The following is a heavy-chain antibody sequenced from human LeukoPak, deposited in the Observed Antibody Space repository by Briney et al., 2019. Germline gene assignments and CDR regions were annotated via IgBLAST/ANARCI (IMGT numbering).Heavy chain of an antibody. J-gene: IGHJ1*01. D-gene: IGHD6-19*01. V-gene: IGHV3-53*01. CDR1: GFIVSSSY. Sequence: AGGSLRLSCAGPGFIVSSSYTSWVRQAPGKGLEWVSAIYSSGSTDYADSVRGRFTIARDTSKNMVYLQMNSLTAEDTAIYYCARRTGAAPGEFFLHWGQGTLVTVSS. CDR3: ARRTGAAPGEFFLH. CDR2: IYSSGST.